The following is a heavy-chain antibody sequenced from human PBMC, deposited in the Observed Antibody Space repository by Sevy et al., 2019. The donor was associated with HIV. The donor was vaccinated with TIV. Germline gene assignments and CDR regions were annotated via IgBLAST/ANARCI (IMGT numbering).Heavy chain of an antibody. V-gene: IGHV1-46*01. Sequence: ASVKVSCKASGYTFTSYYMHWVRQAPGQGLEWMGIINPSGGSTSYAQKFQGRVTMTRDTSTSTVYMELSSLRSEDTAVYYCAGERVVVVPAAIYYGMDVWGQGTTVTVSS. D-gene: IGHD2-2*01. J-gene: IGHJ6*02. CDR1: GYTFTSYY. CDR3: AGERVVVVPAAIYYGMDV. CDR2: INPSGGST.